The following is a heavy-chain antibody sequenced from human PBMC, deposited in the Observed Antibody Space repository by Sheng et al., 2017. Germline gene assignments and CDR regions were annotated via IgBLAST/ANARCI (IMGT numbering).Heavy chain of an antibody. J-gene: IGHJ4*02. D-gene: IGHD6-6*01. V-gene: IGHV3-23*01. CDR2: ISTSGRST. CDR3: AKETEYSSSAFDY. Sequence: EVQLLESGGGLVQPGGSLRLSCAASGFTFSGYAMSWVRQAPGKGLEWISSISTSGRSTYYADSVKGRFTVSRDSSKNTVSLQMNSLRGEDMAVYFCAKETEYSSSAFDYWGQGTLVT. CDR1: GFTFSGYA.